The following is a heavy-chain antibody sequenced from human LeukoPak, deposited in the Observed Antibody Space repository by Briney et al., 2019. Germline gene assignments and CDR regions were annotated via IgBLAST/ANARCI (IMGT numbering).Heavy chain of an antibody. V-gene: IGHV3-30*18. CDR1: GFTFSSCG. D-gene: IGHD6-13*01. Sequence: GGSLRLSCAASGFTFSSCGMHWVRQAPGKGLEWVAVISYDGSNKYYADSVKGRFTTSRDNSKNTLYLQMNSLRAEDTAVYYCAKDLSSIAAAGTVHWGQGTLVTVSS. J-gene: IGHJ4*02. CDR3: AKDLSSIAAAGTVH. CDR2: ISYDGSNK.